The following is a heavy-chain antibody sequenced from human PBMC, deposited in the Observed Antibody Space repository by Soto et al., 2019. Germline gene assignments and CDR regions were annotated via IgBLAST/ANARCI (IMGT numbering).Heavy chain of an antibody. CDR2: INSDGSST. J-gene: IGHJ3*02. CDR1: GFTFSSYW. Sequence: GGSLRLSCAASGFTFSSYWMHWVRQAPGKGLVWVSRINSDGSSTSYADSVKGRFTISRDNAKNTLYLQMNSLRAEDTAVYYCARDPPSTGDQGWDDAFDIWGQGTMVTVSS. V-gene: IGHV3-74*01. CDR3: ARDPPSTGDQGWDDAFDI. D-gene: IGHD7-27*01.